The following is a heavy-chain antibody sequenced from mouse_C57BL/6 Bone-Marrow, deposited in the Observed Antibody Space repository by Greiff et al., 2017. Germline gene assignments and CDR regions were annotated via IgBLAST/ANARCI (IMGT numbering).Heavy chain of an antibody. D-gene: IGHD3-3*01. CDR3: ARGRDSPYYFDY. V-gene: IGHV1-47*01. J-gene: IGHJ2*01. CDR2: FHPYNDDT. CDR1: GYTFTTYP. Sequence: VKLVESGAELVKPGASVKMSCKASGYTFTTYPIEWMKQNHGKSLEWIGNFHPYNDDTKYNEKFKGKATLTVEKSSSTVYLELSRLTSDDSAVYYCARGRDSPYYFDYWGQGTTLTVSS.